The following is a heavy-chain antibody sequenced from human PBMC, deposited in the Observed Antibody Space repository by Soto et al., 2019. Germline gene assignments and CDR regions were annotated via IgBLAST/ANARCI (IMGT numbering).Heavy chain of an antibody. CDR2: ISGSGGST. V-gene: IGHV3-23*01. CDR1: GFTFSSYA. J-gene: IGHJ5*02. CDR3: AKPPGVVIPARGFDP. Sequence: GGSLRLSCAASGFTFSSYAMSWVRQAPGKGLEWVSAISGSGGSTYYADSVKGRFTISRDNSMNTLYLQMNSLRAEDTAVYYCAKPPGVVIPARGFDPWGQGTLVTVSS. D-gene: IGHD3-3*01.